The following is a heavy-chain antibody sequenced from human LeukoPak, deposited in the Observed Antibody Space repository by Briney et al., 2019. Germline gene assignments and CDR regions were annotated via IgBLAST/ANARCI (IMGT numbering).Heavy chain of an antibody. J-gene: IGHJ5*02. CDR2: ISSSSSYI. V-gene: IGHV3-21*01. D-gene: IGHD3-22*01. CDR1: GFTFSSYS. CDR3: ARDDRDSGGYNWFDP. Sequence: GGSLRLSCAASGFTFSSYSMNWVRQAPGKGLEWVSSISSSSSYIYYADSVKGRFTISRDNAKNSLYLQMNSLRAEDTAVYYCARDDRDSGGYNWFDPWGQGTLVTVSS.